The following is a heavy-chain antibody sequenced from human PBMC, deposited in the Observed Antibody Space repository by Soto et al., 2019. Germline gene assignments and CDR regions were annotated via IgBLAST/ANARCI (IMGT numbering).Heavy chain of an antibody. J-gene: IGHJ4*02. Sequence: QLQLQESGSGLVKPSQTLSLTCAVSGGSISSGGYSWSWIRQPPGKGLEWIGYIYHSGSTSYNPSIKSRVIISVDRTKNQFSLKVSSVTAAETAVYYCARVPGPWGQGTLVTVSS. CDR2: IYHSGST. CDR3: ARVPGP. CDR1: GGSISSGGYS. D-gene: IGHD3-10*01. V-gene: IGHV4-30-2*01.